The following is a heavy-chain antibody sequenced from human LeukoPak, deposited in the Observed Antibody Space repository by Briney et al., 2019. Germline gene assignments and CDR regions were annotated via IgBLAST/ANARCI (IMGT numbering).Heavy chain of an antibody. CDR2: IWYDGSNE. CDR3: AREKHSSTIVGAADAFDI. CDR1: GFTFSSYG. V-gene: IGHV3-33*01. J-gene: IGHJ3*02. Sequence: PGGSLRLSCAASGFTFSSYGMHWVRQAPGKGLEWVALIWYDGSNEAYAASVKGRFTISRDNSKNTLYRKMNSLRAEDTAVYYCAREKHSSTIVGAADAFDIWGQGTMVTVSS. D-gene: IGHD1-26*01.